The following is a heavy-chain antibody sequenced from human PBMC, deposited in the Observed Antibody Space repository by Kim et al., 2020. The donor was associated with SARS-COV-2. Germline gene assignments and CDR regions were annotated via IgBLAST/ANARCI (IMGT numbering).Heavy chain of an antibody. CDR2: ISYDGSNK. V-gene: IGHV3-33*05. J-gene: IGHJ6*02. CDR3: ARVGSSGSYWFFRYYYYYGMGV. CDR1: GFTFSSYG. Sequence: GGSLRLSCAASGFTFSSYGMHWVRQAPGKGLEWVAVISYDGSNKYYADSVKGRFTISRDNSKNTLYLQMNSLRAEDTAVYYCARVGSSGSYWFFRYYYYYGMGVWGQGTTVTVSS. D-gene: IGHD1-26*01.